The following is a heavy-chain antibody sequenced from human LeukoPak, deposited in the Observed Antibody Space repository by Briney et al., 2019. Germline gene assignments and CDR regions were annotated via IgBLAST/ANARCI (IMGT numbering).Heavy chain of an antibody. D-gene: IGHD3-10*01. V-gene: IGHV3-73*01. Sequence: GGSLRLSCAASGFTFSSYAMNWVRQTSGKGLEWVGRIRSKANSYATAYAASVKGRFTISRDDSKNTAYLQMNNLKSEDTAVYYCARHAASGGSGVDYWGQGTLVTVSP. CDR1: GFTFSSYA. CDR3: ARHAASGGSGVDY. CDR2: IRSKANSYAT. J-gene: IGHJ4*02.